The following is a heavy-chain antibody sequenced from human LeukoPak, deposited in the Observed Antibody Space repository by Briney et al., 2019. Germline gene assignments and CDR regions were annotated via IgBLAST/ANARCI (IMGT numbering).Heavy chain of an antibody. J-gene: IGHJ4*02. CDR1: GAPIRSGGSY. D-gene: IGHD5-12*01. CDR2: IYYSGST. Sequence: SNTLSFTVSVSGAPIRSGGSYGSSIRQQPARGLGWFYHIYYSGSTYYNPSLKSRVSISIITSKNQFCLELTSVTAPDTYVTYRARAVGYEIYFDYPSQGTQLTLS. V-gene: IGHV4-31*02. CDR3: ARAVGYEIYFDY.